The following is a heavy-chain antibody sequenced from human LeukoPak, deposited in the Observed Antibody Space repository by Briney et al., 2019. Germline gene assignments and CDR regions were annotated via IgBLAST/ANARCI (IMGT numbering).Heavy chain of an antibody. D-gene: IGHD6-19*01. J-gene: IGHJ4*02. V-gene: IGHV1-18*01. CDR2: ISAYNGNK. Sequence: ASVKVSCKASGYTFTSYGFSWVRRAPGHGLEWIGGISAYNGNKNYAQKLEGRVTMTTDTSTSTAYMELRSLRSDETAVYYCATDSGSGWYVDYFDYWGQGTLVTVSS. CDR3: ATDSGSGWYVDYFDY. CDR1: GYTFTSYG.